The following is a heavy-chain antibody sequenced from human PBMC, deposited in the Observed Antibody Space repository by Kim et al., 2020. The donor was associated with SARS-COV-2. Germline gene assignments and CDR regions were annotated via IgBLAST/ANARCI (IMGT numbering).Heavy chain of an antibody. Sequence: SETLSLTCTVSGGFISKFYWSWIRQPPGKGLEWIGYIYHNGNTNYSPSLKSRATISVDTSKNQLSLRLGSVTAADTAVYYCAGGTQYYDSSGYILDFWGQGTRVTVSS. J-gene: IGHJ4*02. CDR1: GGFISKFY. CDR3: AGGTQYYDSSGYILDF. V-gene: IGHV4-59*01. D-gene: IGHD3-22*01. CDR2: IYHNGNT.